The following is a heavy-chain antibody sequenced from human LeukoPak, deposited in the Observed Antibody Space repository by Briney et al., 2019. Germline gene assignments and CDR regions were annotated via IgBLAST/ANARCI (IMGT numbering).Heavy chain of an antibody. V-gene: IGHV3-74*01. J-gene: IGHJ4*02. CDR2: INSDGSST. Sequence: GGSLRLSCAASGFTFSSYAMSWVRQAPGKGLVWVSRINSDGSSTSYADSVKGRFTISRDNAKNTLYLQMNSLRAEDTAVYYCARDLGIVATTFDYWGQGTLVTVSS. CDR1: GFTFSSYA. CDR3: ARDLGIVATTFDY. D-gene: IGHD5-12*01.